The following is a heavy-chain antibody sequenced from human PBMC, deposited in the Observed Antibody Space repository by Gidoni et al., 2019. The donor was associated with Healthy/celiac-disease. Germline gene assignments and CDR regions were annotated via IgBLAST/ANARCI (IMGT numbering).Heavy chain of an antibody. CDR3: ARGYYDSSGTVFDY. Sequence: QVQLVESGGGVVQPGRSLRLSCAASGFPFSSYAMHWVRQAPGKGLEWVAVISYDGSNKYYADSVKGRFTISRDNSKNTLYLQMNSLRAEDTAVYYCARGYYDSSGTVFDYWGQGTLVTVSS. D-gene: IGHD3-22*01. CDR2: ISYDGSNK. V-gene: IGHV3-30*04. CDR1: GFPFSSYA. J-gene: IGHJ4*02.